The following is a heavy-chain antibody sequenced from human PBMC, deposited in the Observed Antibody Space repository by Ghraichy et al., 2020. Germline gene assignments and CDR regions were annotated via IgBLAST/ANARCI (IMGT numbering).Heavy chain of an antibody. CDR2: IYTSGST. Sequence: SQTLSLTCTVSGGSISSYYWSWIRQPAGKGLEWIGRIYTSGSTNYNPSLKSRVTMSVDTSKNQFSLKLSSVTAADTAVYYCARSASSSGWYQHYYYGMDVWGQGTTVTVSS. V-gene: IGHV4-4*07. CDR3: ARSASSSGWYQHYYYGMDV. J-gene: IGHJ6*02. D-gene: IGHD6-19*01. CDR1: GGSISSYY.